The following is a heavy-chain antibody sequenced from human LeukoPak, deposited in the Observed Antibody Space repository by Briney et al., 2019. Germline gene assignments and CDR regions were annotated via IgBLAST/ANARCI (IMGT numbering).Heavy chain of an antibody. D-gene: IGHD4-17*01. V-gene: IGHV4-30-2*01. J-gene: IGHJ4*02. CDR3: ARLLVGAPDY. Sequence: SETLSLTCTVSGGSISSGGYYWSWTRQPPGKGLEWIGYIYHSGSTYYNPSLKSRVTISVDKSKNQFSLKLSSVTAADTAVYYCARLLVGAPDYWGQGTLVTVSS. CDR1: GGSISSGGYY. CDR2: IYHSGST.